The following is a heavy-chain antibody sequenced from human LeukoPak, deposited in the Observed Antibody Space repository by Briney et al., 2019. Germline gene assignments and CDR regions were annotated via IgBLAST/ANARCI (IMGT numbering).Heavy chain of an antibody. V-gene: IGHV3-48*02. CDR3: ARDEDAF. Sequence: GRSLRLSCAASGFTFGTYGMHWVRQAPGKGLEWVSYISSSSSTIYYADSVKGRFTISRDNAKNSLFLQLNSLRDEDTAVYYCARDEDAFGGQGTLVTVSS. J-gene: IGHJ4*02. CDR2: ISSSSSTI. CDR1: GFTFGTYG.